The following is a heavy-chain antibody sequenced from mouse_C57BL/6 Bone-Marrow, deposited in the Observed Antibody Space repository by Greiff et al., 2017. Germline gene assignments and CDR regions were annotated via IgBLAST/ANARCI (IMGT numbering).Heavy chain of an antibody. CDR1: GYTFTSYW. CDR3: ARMDYYGSGYFDV. J-gene: IGHJ1*03. Sequence: QVQLQQPGAELVKPGASVKLSCKASGYTFTSYWMQWVKQRPGQGLEWIGEIDPSDSYTNYNRKFKGKATLTVDTSSSTAYMQLSSLTSEDSAVYYCARMDYYGSGYFDVWGTGTTVTVSS. D-gene: IGHD1-1*01. V-gene: IGHV1-50*01. CDR2: IDPSDSYT.